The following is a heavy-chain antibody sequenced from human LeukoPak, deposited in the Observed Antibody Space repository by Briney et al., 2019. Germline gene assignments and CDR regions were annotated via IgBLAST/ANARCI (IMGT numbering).Heavy chain of an antibody. Sequence: GGSLRLSCAASGFTFSDYYMNWVRQAPGKGLEWVSSISASSSIYYADSVKGRFTISRDNAKNSLSLQMNSLRAEDTAVYYCARVLHWCCMLKNWFDPWGQGTLVTVSS. J-gene: IGHJ5*02. CDR1: GFTFSDYY. CDR2: ISASSSI. V-gene: IGHV3-69-1*02. D-gene: IGHD2-8*02. CDR3: ARVLHWCCMLKNWFDP.